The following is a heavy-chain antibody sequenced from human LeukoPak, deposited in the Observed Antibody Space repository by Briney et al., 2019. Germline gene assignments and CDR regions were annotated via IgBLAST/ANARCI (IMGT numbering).Heavy chain of an antibody. CDR1: GFTFSSYW. D-gene: IGHD3-22*01. V-gene: IGHV3-74*01. CDR3: ARDRNYDSSGYYYDLLERGTFDY. Sequence: PGGSLRLSCAASGFTFSSYWMHWVRQAPGKGLVWVSRINSDGSSTSYADSVKGRFTISRDNAKNTLYLQMNSLRAEDTAVYYCARDRNYDSSGYYYDLLERGTFDYWGQGTLVTVSS. J-gene: IGHJ4*02. CDR2: INSDGSST.